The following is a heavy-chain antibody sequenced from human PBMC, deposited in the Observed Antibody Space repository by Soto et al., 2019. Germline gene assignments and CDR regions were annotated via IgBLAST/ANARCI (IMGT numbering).Heavy chain of an antibody. D-gene: IGHD3-22*01. CDR1: GYTFTSYD. Sequence: ASVKVSCKASGYTFTSYDINWVRQATGQGLEWMGWMNPNSGNTGYAQKFQGRVTMTRNTSISTAYMELSSLRSEDTAVYYCARSCLTYYDSSGYLIPDAFDIWGQGTMVTVSS. J-gene: IGHJ3*02. V-gene: IGHV1-8*01. CDR2: MNPNSGNT. CDR3: ARSCLTYYDSSGYLIPDAFDI.